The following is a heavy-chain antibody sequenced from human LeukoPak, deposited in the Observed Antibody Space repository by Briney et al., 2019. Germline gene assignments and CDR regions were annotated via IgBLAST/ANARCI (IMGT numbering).Heavy chain of an antibody. Sequence: ASVKVSLKASVYTFTSYAMNWVWQAPGQGLEWMGWINTNTGNPTYAQGFTGRFVFSLDTSVSTAYLQISSLKAEDTAVYYCASPPMLWFGELIYMDVWGKGTTVTVSS. CDR1: VYTFTSYA. J-gene: IGHJ6*03. CDR2: INTNTGNP. CDR3: ASPPMLWFGELIYMDV. D-gene: IGHD3-10*01. V-gene: IGHV7-4-1*02.